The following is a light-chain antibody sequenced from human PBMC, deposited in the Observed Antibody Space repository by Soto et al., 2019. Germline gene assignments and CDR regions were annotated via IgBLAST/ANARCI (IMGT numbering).Light chain of an antibody. CDR3: QQRSTWPPGYT. V-gene: IGKV3-11*01. J-gene: IGKJ2*01. CDR2: DTS. CDR1: QRLSTY. Sequence: DIVLTQSPATLSLSPGERATLSCRASQRLSTYLAWYQQKPVQAPRRLIYDTSKRATGVPTRFSGSGSETDFTLTISSLEPEDFALYFCQQRSTWPPGYTYGQGTKLEIK.